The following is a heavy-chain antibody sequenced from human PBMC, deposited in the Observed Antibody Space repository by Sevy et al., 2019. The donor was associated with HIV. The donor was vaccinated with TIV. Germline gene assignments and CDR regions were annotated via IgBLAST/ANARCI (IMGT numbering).Heavy chain of an antibody. CDR2: ISYDGSNK. J-gene: IGHJ6*02. D-gene: IGHD3-3*01. CDR3: AKVCNDFWSGYYYYRMDV. CDR1: GFTFSSYG. Sequence: GGSLRLSCAASGFTFSSYGMHWVRQAPGKGLEWVAVISYDGSNKYYADSVKGRFTISRDNSKNTLYLQMNSLRAEDTAVYYCAKVCNDFWSGYYYYRMDVWGQGTTVTVSS. V-gene: IGHV3-30*18.